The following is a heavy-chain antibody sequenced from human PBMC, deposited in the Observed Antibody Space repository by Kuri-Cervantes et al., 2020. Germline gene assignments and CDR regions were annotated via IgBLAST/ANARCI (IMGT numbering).Heavy chain of an antibody. CDR1: GFTVSSNY. CDR2: ISGSGGST. V-gene: IGHV3-23*01. D-gene: IGHD2-15*01. J-gene: IGHJ4*02. CDR3: AKDSGYCSGGSCPGHY. Sequence: GESLKISCAASGFTVSSNYMSWVRQAPGKGLEWVSAISGSGGSTYYADSVKGRFTISRDNSKNTLYLQMNSLRAEDTAVYYCAKDSGYCSGGSCPGHYWGQGTLVTVSS.